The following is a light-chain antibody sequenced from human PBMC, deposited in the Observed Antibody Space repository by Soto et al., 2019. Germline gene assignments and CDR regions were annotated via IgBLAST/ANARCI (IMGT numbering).Light chain of an antibody. V-gene: IGLV1-51*01. CDR1: SSNIGNNY. CDR3: GTWDSSLSAVV. J-gene: IGLJ2*01. CDR2: DNN. Sequence: QAVVTQPPSVSAAPGQKVTISCSGSSSNIGNNYESWYQQLPGTAPKLLIYDNNKRPSGIPDRFSGSKSGTSATLGITGLQTGDEADYYCGTWDSSLSAVVFGGGTKLTVL.